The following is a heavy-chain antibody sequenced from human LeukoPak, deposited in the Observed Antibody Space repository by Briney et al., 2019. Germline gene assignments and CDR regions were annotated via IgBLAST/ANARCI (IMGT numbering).Heavy chain of an antibody. D-gene: IGHD6-13*01. V-gene: IGHV1-8*03. CDR3: ARGPSKAAAGRYYFDY. CDR2: MNPNSGNT. Sequence: ASVKVSCKASGYTFTSYGINWVRQATGQGLEWMGWMNPNSGNTGYAQKFQGRVTITRNTSISAAYMELSSLRSEDTAVYYCARGPSKAAAGRYYFDYWGQGTLVTVSS. CDR1: GYTFTSYG. J-gene: IGHJ4*02.